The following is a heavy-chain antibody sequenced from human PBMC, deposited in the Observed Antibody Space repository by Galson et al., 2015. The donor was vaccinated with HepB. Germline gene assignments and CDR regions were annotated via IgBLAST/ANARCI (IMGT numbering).Heavy chain of an antibody. Sequence: SVKVSCKASGGSFSSSIISWVRQAPEQGLEWMGRIIPMIGTADYAQMFQGRVTITADESSSTAYMELTSLRSEDTAAYYCAREDPEIVVVPAAFDFWGQGTLVTVSS. V-gene: IGHV1-69*08. D-gene: IGHD2-2*01. J-gene: IGHJ4*02. CDR1: GGSFSSSI. CDR3: AREDPEIVVVPAAFDF. CDR2: IIPMIGTA.